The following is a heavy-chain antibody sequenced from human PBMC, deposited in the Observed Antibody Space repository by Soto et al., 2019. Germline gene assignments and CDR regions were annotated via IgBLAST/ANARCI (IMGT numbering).Heavy chain of an antibody. Sequence: ASVKVSCKASGYPFTTYHLNWVRQAPGQGLEWMGIVYVTGTGTRSAQKFQGRLTMTRDRSTSTVYMELSSLRSEDTAVYYCARPEGYGSGSYYFDSWGQGTLVTVSS. CDR1: GYPFTTYH. J-gene: IGHJ4*02. CDR3: ARPEGYGSGSYYFDS. CDR2: VYVTGTGT. V-gene: IGHV1-46*01. D-gene: IGHD3-10*01.